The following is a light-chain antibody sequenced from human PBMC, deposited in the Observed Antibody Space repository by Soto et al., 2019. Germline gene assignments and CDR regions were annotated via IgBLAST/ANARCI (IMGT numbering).Light chain of an antibody. J-gene: IGKJ1*01. Sequence: DIQMTQSPSTLSASVGDSVTITCRASQLISSWLAWYQQKPGKAPKLLIYDASSLESGVPSRFSGSGSGTEFTLTISSLQPDDFATYYCQQYNSYWTFGQGTKVDIK. CDR2: DAS. CDR1: QLISSW. CDR3: QQYNSYWT. V-gene: IGKV1-5*01.